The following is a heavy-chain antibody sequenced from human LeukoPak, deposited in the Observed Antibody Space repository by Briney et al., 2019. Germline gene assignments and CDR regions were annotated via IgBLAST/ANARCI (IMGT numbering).Heavy chain of an antibody. CDR1: GFTFDDYA. V-gene: IGHV3-9*01. Sequence: GGSLRLSCAASGFTFDDYAMHWVRQAPGKGLEWVSGISWNSDSIGYADSVKGRFTISRDNAKNSLYLQMNSLRAEDTALYYCAKVRWDNSKWFYLDYWGQGTLVTVSS. CDR2: ISWNSDSI. D-gene: IGHD3-22*01. CDR3: AKVRWDNSKWFYLDY. J-gene: IGHJ4*02.